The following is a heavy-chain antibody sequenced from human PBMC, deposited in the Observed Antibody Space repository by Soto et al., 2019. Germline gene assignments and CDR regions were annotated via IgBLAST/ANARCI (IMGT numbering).Heavy chain of an antibody. V-gene: IGHV4-4*02. CDR2: TYHSGNT. Sequence: QLQESGPGLVEPSGTLSLTCAVSRGSMSSSDWWCWVRQAPGKGLEWIGETYHSGNTNYNPSLKSRVTLSVDNSKNQFSLTLTSVTAAATGVYYCATWGSTACDIWGQGTMVTVSS. J-gene: IGHJ3*02. CDR1: RGSMSSSDW. D-gene: IGHD3-16*01. CDR3: ATWGSTACDI.